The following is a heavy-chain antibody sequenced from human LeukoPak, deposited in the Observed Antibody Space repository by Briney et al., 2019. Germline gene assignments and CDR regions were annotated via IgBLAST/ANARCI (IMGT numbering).Heavy chain of an antibody. V-gene: IGHV1-46*01. D-gene: IGHD3-10*01. CDR2: INPSDGST. Sequence: ASVKVSCKASGYTFTSYYMHWVRQAPGQRLEWMGIINPSDGSTSYAQKFQGRVTMTRDTSTSTLYMELSSLRSEDTAVYYCARDRGYYYGSGSHYGGLLGYWGQGTLVTVSS. J-gene: IGHJ4*02. CDR3: ARDRGYYYGSGSHYGGLLGY. CDR1: GYTFTSYY.